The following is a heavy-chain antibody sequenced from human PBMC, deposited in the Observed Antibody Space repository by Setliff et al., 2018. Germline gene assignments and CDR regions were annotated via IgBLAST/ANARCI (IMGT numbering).Heavy chain of an antibody. V-gene: IGHV1-18*01. D-gene: IGHD2-2*01. CDR1: GYTLSNSI. CDR2: ISAYNGKT. CDR3: SRLVRYCTTTSCQGASGAEL. J-gene: IGHJ4*02. Sequence: ASVKVSCKASGYTLSNSILSWVRQAPGQGLEWVGWISAYNGKTYSAQKFQDRVTMTTDPSTTTAYLELRSLTSDDTAVYYCSRLVRYCTTTSCQGASGAELWGQGTLVTVSS.